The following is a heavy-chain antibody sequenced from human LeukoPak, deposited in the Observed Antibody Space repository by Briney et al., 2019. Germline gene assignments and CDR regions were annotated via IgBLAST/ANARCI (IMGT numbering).Heavy chain of an antibody. J-gene: IGHJ4*02. Sequence: PGGSLRLSCAASGFTFSSYGMHWVRQAPGKGLEWVAVIWYDGSNKYYADSVKGRFTISRDNSKNTLYLQMNSLRAEDTAVYYCARDSNSGYDTVDYWGQGTLVTVSS. CDR2: IWYDGSNK. CDR1: GFTFSSYG. D-gene: IGHD5-12*01. V-gene: IGHV3-33*01. CDR3: ARDSNSGYDTVDY.